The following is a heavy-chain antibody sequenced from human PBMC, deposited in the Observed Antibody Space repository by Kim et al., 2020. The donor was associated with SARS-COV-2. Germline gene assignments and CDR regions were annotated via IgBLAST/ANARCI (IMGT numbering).Heavy chain of an antibody. CDR2: IWYDGANK. CDR3: ARDLVPWAVTTETNWFDP. D-gene: IGHD4-17*01. CDR1: GFTFSSYG. V-gene: IGHV3-33*01. J-gene: IGHJ5*02. Sequence: GGSLRLSCAASGFTFSSYGMHWVRQAPGKGLEWVAVIWYDGANKFYADSVKGRFTISRDNSKNTLYLQMNSLRAEDTAVYYCARDLVPWAVTTETNWFDPWGQGTLVTVSS.